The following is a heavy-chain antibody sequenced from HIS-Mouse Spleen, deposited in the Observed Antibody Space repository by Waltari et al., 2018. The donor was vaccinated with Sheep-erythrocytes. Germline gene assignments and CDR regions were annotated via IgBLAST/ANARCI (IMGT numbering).Heavy chain of an antibody. CDR3: AKDISRNIVVVPAAVGDY. D-gene: IGHD2-2*01. J-gene: IGHJ4*02. CDR2: ISWNSGSI. V-gene: IGHV3-9*01. Sequence: SGISWNSGSIGYADSVKGQFTISRDNAKNSLYLQMNSLRAEDTALYYCAKDISRNIVVVPAAVGDYWGQGTLVTVSS.